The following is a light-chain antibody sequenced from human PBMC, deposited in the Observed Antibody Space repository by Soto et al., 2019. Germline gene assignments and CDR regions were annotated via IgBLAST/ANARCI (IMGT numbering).Light chain of an antibody. CDR2: EGS. J-gene: IGLJ2*01. CDR1: SSDVGNYNL. V-gene: IGLV2-23*01. CDR3: CSYAGSRRV. Sequence: QSVLTQPASVSGSPGQSITISCTGTSSDVGNYNLVSWYQQHPGKAPKLMIYEGSKRPSGVSNRFSGSKSGNTASLTISGLQAEDEADYYCCSYAGSRRVFGGGTKLTVL.